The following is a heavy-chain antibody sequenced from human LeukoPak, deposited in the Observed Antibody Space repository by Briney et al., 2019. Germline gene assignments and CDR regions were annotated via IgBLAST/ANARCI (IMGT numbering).Heavy chain of an antibody. Sequence: SETLSLTCADYGGSFSGYYWSWIRQPPGKGLEWIGEINHSGSTNYNPSLKSRVTISVDTSKNQFSLKLSSVTAADTAVYYCARVYYYGSGSGDFDYWGQGTLVTVSS. J-gene: IGHJ4*02. D-gene: IGHD3-10*01. V-gene: IGHV4-34*01. CDR3: ARVYYYGSGSGDFDY. CDR1: GGSFSGYY. CDR2: INHSGST.